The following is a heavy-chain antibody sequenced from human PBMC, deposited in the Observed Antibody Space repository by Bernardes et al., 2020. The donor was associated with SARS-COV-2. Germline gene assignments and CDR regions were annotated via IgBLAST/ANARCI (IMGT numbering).Heavy chain of an antibody. V-gene: IGHV3-30*04. CDR3: ARGPHSFGYGYLSDFPQLDY. Sequence: SLRLSCAASGFTFSSYAMHWVRQAPGKGLEWVAVISYDGSNKYYADSVKGRFTISRDNSKNTLYLQMNSLRAEDTAVYYCARGPHSFGYGYLSDFPQLDYWGQGTLVTVSS. CDR2: ISYDGSNK. J-gene: IGHJ4*02. D-gene: IGHD5-18*01. CDR1: GFTFSSYA.